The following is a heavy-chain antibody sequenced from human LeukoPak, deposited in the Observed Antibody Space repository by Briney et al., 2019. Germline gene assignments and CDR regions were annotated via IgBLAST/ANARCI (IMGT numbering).Heavy chain of an antibody. Sequence: SETLSLTCAVYGGSFSGYSWTWIRQPPGKGLEWIGEINHSGSTSNHNPSLKSRVTMSVDTSKNQFSLKLSSVTAADTAVYYCARKSGYARDYWGQGNLVTVSS. CDR2: INHSGSTS. D-gene: IGHD5-12*01. J-gene: IGHJ4*02. CDR3: ARKSGYARDY. CDR1: GGSFSGYS. V-gene: IGHV4-34*01.